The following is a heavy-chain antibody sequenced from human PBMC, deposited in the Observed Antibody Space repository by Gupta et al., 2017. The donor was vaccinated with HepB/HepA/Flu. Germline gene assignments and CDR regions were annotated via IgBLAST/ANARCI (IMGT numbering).Heavy chain of an antibody. Sequence: QLQLQESGPGLVKPSETLSLPCTVSGGSISSSSYYWGWIRQPPGKGLEWIGSIYYSGSTYYNPSLKSRVTISVDTSKNQFSLKLSSVTAADTAVYYCARHGSEVVPAAIWGFDYWGQGTLVTVSS. CDR3: ARHGSEVVPAAIWGFDY. D-gene: IGHD2-2*02. CDR2: IYYSGST. J-gene: IGHJ4*02. V-gene: IGHV4-39*01. CDR1: GGSISSSSYY.